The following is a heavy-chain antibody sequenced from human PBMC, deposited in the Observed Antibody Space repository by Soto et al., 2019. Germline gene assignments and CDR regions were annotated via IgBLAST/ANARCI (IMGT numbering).Heavy chain of an antibody. D-gene: IGHD1-26*01. CDR1: GFSFNSYS. CDR2: IDARSNYI. V-gene: IGHV3-21*06. Sequence: XASLLLSFEASGFSFNSYSMNWVRQAPQKGLEWVSLIDARSNYIYYADSVKGRFTISRDNARNSLYLQMDSLRVEDTAVYYCVRENEMAGATSAFEYWGQGTPVTVSS. CDR3: VRENEMAGATSAFEY. J-gene: IGHJ4*02.